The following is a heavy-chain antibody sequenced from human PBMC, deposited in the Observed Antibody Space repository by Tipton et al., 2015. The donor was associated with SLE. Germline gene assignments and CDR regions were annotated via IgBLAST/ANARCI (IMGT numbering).Heavy chain of an antibody. Sequence: SLRLSCAASGFMFNSYGLNWVRQAPGKGLEWVSFISSTSDYIYYADSVRGRFTISRDSANNSLYLQMNSLRAEDMAVYYCARAMAVAGTFDYWGQGTLVTVSS. CDR2: ISSTSDYI. CDR1: GFMFNSYG. J-gene: IGHJ4*02. D-gene: IGHD6-19*01. CDR3: ARAMAVAGTFDY. V-gene: IGHV3-21*01.